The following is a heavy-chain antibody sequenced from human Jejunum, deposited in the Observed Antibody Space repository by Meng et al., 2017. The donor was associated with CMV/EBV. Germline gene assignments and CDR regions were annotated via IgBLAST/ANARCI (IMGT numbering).Heavy chain of an antibody. CDR1: GFTFGDYA. CDR3: ARGRVSYTTWSPQAY. CDR2: ISYDGIID. J-gene: IGHJ4*02. D-gene: IGHD6-6*01. V-gene: IGHV3-30-3*01. Sequence: GFTFGDYAMRWVRQAPGKGLEWVAVISYDGIIDYYTDSVQGRFTIPRDNSKNTLYLQMNSLRADDTAIYYCARGRVSYTTWSPQAYWGQGTLVTVSS.